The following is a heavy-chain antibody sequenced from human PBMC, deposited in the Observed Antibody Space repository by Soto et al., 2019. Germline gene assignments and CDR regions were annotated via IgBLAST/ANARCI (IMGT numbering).Heavy chain of an antibody. V-gene: IGHV4-31*03. CDR2: IYYSGST. CDR1: GGSISSGGYY. Sequence: SETLSLTCTVSGGSISSGGYYWSWIRQHPGKGLEWIGYIYYSGSTYYNPSLKSRVTTSVDTSKNQFSLKLSSVTAADTAVYYCARDDYYDSSGHNWFDPWGQGTLVTVSS. D-gene: IGHD3-22*01. J-gene: IGHJ5*02. CDR3: ARDDYYDSSGHNWFDP.